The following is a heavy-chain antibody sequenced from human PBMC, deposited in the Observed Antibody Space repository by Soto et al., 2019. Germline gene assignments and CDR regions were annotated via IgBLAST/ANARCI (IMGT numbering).Heavy chain of an antibody. V-gene: IGHV3-48*01. CDR1: GFTFSSYS. Sequence: EVQLVESGGGLVQPGGSLRLSCAASGFTFSSYSMNWVRQAPGKGLEWVSYISSSSSTIYYADSVKGRFTISRDNAKNSLYLQMNSLRAEDTAVYYCASADGGWYSGGMDVWGQGTTVTVSS. J-gene: IGHJ6*02. D-gene: IGHD6-19*01. CDR2: ISSSSSTI. CDR3: ASADGGWYSGGMDV.